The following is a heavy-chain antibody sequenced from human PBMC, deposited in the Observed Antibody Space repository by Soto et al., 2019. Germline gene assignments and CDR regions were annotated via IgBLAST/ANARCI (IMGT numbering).Heavy chain of an antibody. CDR1: GFTFSSYG. Sequence: QVQLVESGGGVVQPGRSLRLSCAASGFTFSSYGMHWVRQAPGKGLEWVAVISYDGSNKYYAVSVKGRLTISRENSKNTLYLQLKSLRAEDTAVYYCAKPHGDSSGWDVGYWGQGNLVTVSS. CDR2: ISYDGSNK. CDR3: AKPHGDSSGWDVGY. J-gene: IGHJ4*02. V-gene: IGHV3-30*18. D-gene: IGHD6-19*01.